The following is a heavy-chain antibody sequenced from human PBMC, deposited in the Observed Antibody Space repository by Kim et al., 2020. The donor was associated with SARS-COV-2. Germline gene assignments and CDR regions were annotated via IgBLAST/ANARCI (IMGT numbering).Heavy chain of an antibody. D-gene: IGHD4-17*01. CDR3: AKDINGDYVEYYGMDV. J-gene: IGHJ6*02. CDR2: IWYDGSNK. Sequence: GGSLRLSCAASGFTFSSYGMHWVRQAPGKGLEWVAVIWYDGSNKYYADSVKGRFTISRDNSKNTLYLQMNSLRAEDTAEYYCAKDINGDYVEYYGMDVWGQGTTVTVSS. CDR1: GFTFSSYG. V-gene: IGHV3-33*06.